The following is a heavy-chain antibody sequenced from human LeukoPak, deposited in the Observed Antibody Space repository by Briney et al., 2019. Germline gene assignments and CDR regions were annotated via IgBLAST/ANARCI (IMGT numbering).Heavy chain of an antibody. Sequence: SETLSLTCAVYGRSFSGYYLSWIRQPPGKGLEWIGEINHSGSTNYNPSLKSRVTISVDTSKNQFSLKLSSVTAADTAVYFCARGEMATVFLWGQGTLVTVSS. V-gene: IGHV4-34*01. CDR3: ARGEMATVFL. D-gene: IGHD5-24*01. J-gene: IGHJ4*02. CDR1: GRSFSGYY. CDR2: INHSGST.